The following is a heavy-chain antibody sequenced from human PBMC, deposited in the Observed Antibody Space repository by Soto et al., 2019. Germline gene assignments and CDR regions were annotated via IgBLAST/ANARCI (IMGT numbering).Heavy chain of an antibody. D-gene: IGHD6-6*01. CDR2: INHSGST. V-gene: IGHV4-34*01. J-gene: IGHJ6*02. Sequence: SETLSLTCAVYGGSFSGYYWSWIRQPPGKGLEWIGEINHSGSTNYNPSLKSRVTISVDTSKNQFSLKLSSVTAADTAVYYCARAAQIAARDYYYYYGMDVWGQGTTVTVSS. CDR1: GGSFSGYY. CDR3: ARAAQIAARDYYYYYGMDV.